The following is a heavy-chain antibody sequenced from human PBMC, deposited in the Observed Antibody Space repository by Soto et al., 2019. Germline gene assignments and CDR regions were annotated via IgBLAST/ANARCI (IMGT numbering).Heavy chain of an antibody. CDR1: GFTFSTYE. Sequence: GSLRLSCAASGFTFSTYEMYWVRQAPGKGLEWIGSVFYTGFTSYNPSLESRVSVSVDTSKNQFSLKVSGVSAADTAVYYCATSQKGYNWNYFDHWGQGALVTVSS. V-gene: IGHV4-59*04. J-gene: IGHJ4*02. D-gene: IGHD1-20*01. CDR2: VFYTGFT. CDR3: ATSQKGYNWNYFDH.